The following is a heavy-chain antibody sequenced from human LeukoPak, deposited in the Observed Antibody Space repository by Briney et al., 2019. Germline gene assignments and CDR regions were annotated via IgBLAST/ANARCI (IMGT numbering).Heavy chain of an antibody. CDR2: ISYDENTK. Sequence: QTGGSLRLSCAASGFAFSSHAMHWVRQAPGKGLEWVAVISYDENTKYYADSVKGRFTISRDNSRNTLYLQMNSLRADDTALYYCARGLYSSSSVNWFDPWGQGTLVTVSS. D-gene: IGHD6-6*01. CDR3: ARGLYSSSSVNWFDP. J-gene: IGHJ5*02. V-gene: IGHV3-30*04. CDR1: GFAFSSHA.